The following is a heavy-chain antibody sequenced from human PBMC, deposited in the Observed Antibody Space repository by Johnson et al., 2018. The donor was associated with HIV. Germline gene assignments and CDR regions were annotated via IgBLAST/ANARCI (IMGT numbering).Heavy chain of an antibody. J-gene: IGHJ3*02. CDR2: ISYDGSNK. Sequence: QVQLVESGGGVVQPGRSLRLSCAASGFTFSSYAMHWVRQAPGKGLEWVAVISYDGSNKYYADSVKGRFTISRDHSKNTLYLQMNSLRAEDTAVYYCARAGIAARPPTRPPDAFDIWGQGTTVTISS. CDR3: ARAGIAARPPTRPPDAFDI. CDR1: GFTFSSYA. D-gene: IGHD6-6*01. V-gene: IGHV3-30-3*01.